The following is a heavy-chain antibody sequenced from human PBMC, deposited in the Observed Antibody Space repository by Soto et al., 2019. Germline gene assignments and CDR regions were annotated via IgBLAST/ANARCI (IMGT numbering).Heavy chain of an antibody. CDR1: GFTFSSYG. V-gene: IGHV3-33*01. D-gene: IGHD2-15*01. CDR3: ARGQYGGNRYFDY. Sequence: GGSLRLSCAASGFTFSSYGMHWVRQAPGKGLEWVAVIWYDGSNKYYADSVKGRFTISRDNSKNTLYLQMNSLRAEDTAVYYCARGQYGGNRYFDYWGQGTLVTVSS. J-gene: IGHJ4*02. CDR2: IWYDGSNK.